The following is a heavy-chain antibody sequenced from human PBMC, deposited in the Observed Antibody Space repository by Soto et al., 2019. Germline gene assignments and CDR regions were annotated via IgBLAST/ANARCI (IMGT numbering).Heavy chain of an antibody. J-gene: IGHJ4*02. V-gene: IGHV1-3*01. Sequence: QVQLVQSGAEVKKPGASVKVSCQASGYTFTTSTMHWVRQAPGQRLEWMGWINAGNGHTKYSQKLQGRVTITRDTSASTAYMELSSLTSEDTAVFYCARGSGKSLKYYDLVPGYSAPGFDDWGQGTLVTVSS. CDR2: INAGNGHT. CDR1: GYTFTTST. CDR3: ARGSGKSLKYYDLVPGYSAPGFDD. D-gene: IGHD3-9*01.